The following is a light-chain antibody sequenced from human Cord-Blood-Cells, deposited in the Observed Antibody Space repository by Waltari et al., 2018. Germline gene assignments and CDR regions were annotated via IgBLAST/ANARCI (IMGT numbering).Light chain of an antibody. CDR1: QSISSW. Sequence: IQLTQSPSTLSASVGNRVTITCRASQSISSWLAWYEKKTGKAPKLLIYKASSLESGVTSRFSGRGSGTEFTLTISSLQPDDFATYYCQQYNSYSWTFGQGTKVEIK. J-gene: IGKJ1*01. CDR3: QQYNSYSWT. CDR2: KAS. V-gene: IGKV1-5*03.